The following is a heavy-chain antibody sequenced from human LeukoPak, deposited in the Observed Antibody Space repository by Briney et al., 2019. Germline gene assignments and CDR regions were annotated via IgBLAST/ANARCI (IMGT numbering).Heavy chain of an antibody. V-gene: IGHV3-11*06. Sequence: GESLRLSCAASGFTFSDYYMSWIRQAPGKGLEWVSYISSSSSYTNYADSVKGRFTISRDNAKNSLYLQMNSLRAEDTAVYYCARDRAARPGYYYGMDVWGQGTTVTVSS. D-gene: IGHD6-6*01. CDR2: ISSSSSYT. CDR1: GFTFSDYY. CDR3: ARDRAARPGYYYGMDV. J-gene: IGHJ6*02.